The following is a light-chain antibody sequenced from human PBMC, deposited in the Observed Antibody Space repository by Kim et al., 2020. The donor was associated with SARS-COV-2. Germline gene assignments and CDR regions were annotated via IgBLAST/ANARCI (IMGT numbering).Light chain of an antibody. J-gene: IGKJ3*01. V-gene: IGKV1-8*01. CDR2: AAS. Sequence: ASTGDRVIITCRASQGISSYLAWYQQNPGKAPKLLIYAASTLQSGVPSRFSGSGSGTDFTLTINCLQSEDFATYYWQQYYDYPLTFGPGTKVDIK. CDR3: QQYYDYPLT. CDR1: QGISSY.